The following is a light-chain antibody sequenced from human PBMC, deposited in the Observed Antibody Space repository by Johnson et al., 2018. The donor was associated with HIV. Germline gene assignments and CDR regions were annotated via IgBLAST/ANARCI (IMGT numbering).Light chain of an antibody. CDR3: GTWDTSLTTGGF. CDR1: SSNIGNNY. CDR2: DNN. V-gene: IGLV1-51*01. J-gene: IGLJ1*01. Sequence: QSVLTQPPSVSAAPGQKVTISCSGSSSNIGNNYVSWYQQLPGTAPKLLIYDNNKRPSGIPDRFSGSKSGTSATLGITGLQTGDEADYYCGTWDTSLTTGGFFGTVNKVTVL.